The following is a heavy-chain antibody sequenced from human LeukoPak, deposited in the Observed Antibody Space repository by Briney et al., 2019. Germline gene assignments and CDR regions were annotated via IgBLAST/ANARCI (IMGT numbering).Heavy chain of an antibody. CDR2: IYYSGTT. J-gene: IGHJ4*02. CDR1: GGSISNYY. D-gene: IGHD6-13*01. CDR3: ARGVYIAAAQYGY. V-gene: IGHV4-59*01. Sequence: SETLSLTCTVSGGSISNYYRSWIRQPPGKGLEWIGYIYYSGTTNYNPSLKSRVTISVDTSKNQFSLKLNSVTAADTAVYYCARGVYIAAAQYGYWGQGTLVTVSS.